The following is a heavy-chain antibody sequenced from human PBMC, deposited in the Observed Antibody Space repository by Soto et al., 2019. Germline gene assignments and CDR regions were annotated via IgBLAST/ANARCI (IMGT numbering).Heavy chain of an antibody. J-gene: IGHJ4*02. CDR1: GFTFSNYA. Sequence: EAQLLESGGGLVQPGGSLRLSCSASGFTFSNYAMSWVRQAPGKGPEWVSSIVDSGNNAYYADSVKGRFTISRDNSKNTLFLQMNSLRAEDTAVYYCAKEGGTVGIPLFTCWGQGTLVSVSS. D-gene: IGHD1-1*01. CDR2: IVDSGNNA. V-gene: IGHV3-23*01. CDR3: AKEGGTVGIPLFTC.